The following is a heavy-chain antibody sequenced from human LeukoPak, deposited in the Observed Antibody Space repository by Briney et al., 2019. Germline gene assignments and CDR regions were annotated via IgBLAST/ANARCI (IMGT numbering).Heavy chain of an antibody. CDR1: GGTFSSYA. Sequence: SVKVSCKASGGTFSSYAISWVRQAPGQGLEWMGGIIPIFGTANYAQKFQGRVTITADESTSTAYMELSSLRSEDTAVYYCARVATTVTTLGWFDPWGQGTLVTVSS. V-gene: IGHV1-69*13. D-gene: IGHD4-11*01. CDR3: ARVATTVTTLGWFDP. J-gene: IGHJ5*02. CDR2: IIPIFGTA.